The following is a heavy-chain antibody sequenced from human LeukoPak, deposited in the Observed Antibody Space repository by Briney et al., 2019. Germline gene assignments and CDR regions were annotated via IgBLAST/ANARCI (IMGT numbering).Heavy chain of an antibody. V-gene: IGHV3-23*01. Sequence: GGSLRLSCAASGFTFSTYAMSWVRQAPGKGLEWVSAISGSGDSTYYADCVKGRFTISRDNSKNTLYLQMNSLRAEDTAVYYCAKWKGIAEMPFDYWGQGTLVTVSS. D-gene: IGHD6-13*01. CDR1: GFTFSTYA. CDR2: ISGSGDST. CDR3: AKWKGIAEMPFDY. J-gene: IGHJ4*02.